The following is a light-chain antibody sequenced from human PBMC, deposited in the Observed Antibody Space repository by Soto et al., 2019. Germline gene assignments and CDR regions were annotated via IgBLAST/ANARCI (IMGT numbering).Light chain of an antibody. CDR3: QQYHYWPPIT. V-gene: IGKV3-15*01. Sequence: EIVMTQSPATLSVSPGERATLSCRASQSVSSNLACYQQKPGQAPRLLIYGASARATGIPARFSGSGSGTEFTLTISSLQSEDFAVYYCQQYHYWPPITFGQGTRLEIK. CDR2: GAS. J-gene: IGKJ5*01. CDR1: QSVSSN.